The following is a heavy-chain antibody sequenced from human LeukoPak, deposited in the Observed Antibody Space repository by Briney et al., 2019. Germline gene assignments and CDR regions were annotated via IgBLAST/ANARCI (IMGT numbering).Heavy chain of an antibody. CDR1: GGTFNSYA. J-gene: IGHJ5*02. V-gene: IGHV1-69*05. CDR3: ASIVEVPAARKRGSLGWFDP. Sequence: GSSVKVSCKASGGTFNSYAISWVRQAPGQGREGMGGIIPIFGTANYAQKFQGRVTITTDESTSTAYMELSSLRSEDTAVYYCASIVEVPAARKRGSLGWFDPWGQGTLVTVSS. CDR2: IIPIFGTA. D-gene: IGHD2-2*01.